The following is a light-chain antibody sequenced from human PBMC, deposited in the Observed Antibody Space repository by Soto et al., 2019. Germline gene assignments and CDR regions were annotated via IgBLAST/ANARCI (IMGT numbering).Light chain of an antibody. Sequence: EIVLTQSPGSLSLSPGERATLSCRASESISNAYLTGYQQKPGQAPRVLIYVASTRATGIPARFSGSGSGTDFTLSISRVEPEDFAVYYCQQYGTSPWTFGQGTKVDI. CDR1: ESISNAY. J-gene: IGKJ1*01. V-gene: IGKV3-20*01. CDR2: VAS. CDR3: QQYGTSPWT.